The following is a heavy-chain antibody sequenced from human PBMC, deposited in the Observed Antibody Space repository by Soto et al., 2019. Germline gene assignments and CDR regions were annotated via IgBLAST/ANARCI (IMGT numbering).Heavy chain of an antibody. D-gene: IGHD4-17*01. CDR1: GFTFSSYS. CDR3: ARSPSMTTVSLDY. CDR2: ISSSSSYI. Sequence: SGGSLRLSCAASGFTFSSYSMNWVRQAPGKGLEWVSSISSSSSYIYYADSVKGRFTISRDNAKNSLYLQMNSLRAEDTAVYYCARSPSMTTVSLDYWGQGTLVTGSS. V-gene: IGHV3-21*01. J-gene: IGHJ4*02.